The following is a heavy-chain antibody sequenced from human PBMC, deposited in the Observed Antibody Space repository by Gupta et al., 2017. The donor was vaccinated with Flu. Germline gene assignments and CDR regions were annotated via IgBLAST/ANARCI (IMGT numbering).Heavy chain of an antibody. CDR2: VYSSGSA. V-gene: IGHV4-4*07. J-gene: IGHJ3*02. CDR1: SGSITGHF. Sequence: QVRLQESGPGLLKPSETLSLVCTVSSGSITGHFWTWVRPAAGKGLEWMGRVYSSGSAHYNPSLKSRVTMSVDTSKNQFSLQLRSVTAADTAVYYCARVADDYYDRSGYWVGAFDIWGQGTMVTVSS. CDR3: ARVADDYYDRSGYWVGAFDI. D-gene: IGHD3-22*01.